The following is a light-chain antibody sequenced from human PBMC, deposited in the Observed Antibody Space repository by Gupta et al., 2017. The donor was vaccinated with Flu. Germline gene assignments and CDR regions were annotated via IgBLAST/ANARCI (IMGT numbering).Light chain of an antibody. V-gene: IGKV3-15*01. J-gene: IGKJ4*01. CDR3: QQYSSCPFT. CDR2: GVS. Sequence: ERMMTPSPATLSVSPGERATLCCRASQSVRNNYLGWYQQKPGQAPRLLIYGVSTRATGVPARFSGSGSGTEFTLTISSLQSEEFAVYFCQQYSSCPFTFGGGTKVEIK. CDR1: QSVRNN.